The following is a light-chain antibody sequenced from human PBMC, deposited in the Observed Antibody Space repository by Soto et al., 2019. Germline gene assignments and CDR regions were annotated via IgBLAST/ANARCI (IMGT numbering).Light chain of an antibody. Sequence: DIQMTQSPSTLSATAGDRVTITCRASQSSSSWLAWYQHKPGKAPKLLIYDAANLDSGVPARFSGSGSGTDFSLTISSLQPDDCASYYCQQYENYWTFGQGTRVEIK. CDR3: QQYENYWT. V-gene: IGKV1-5*01. J-gene: IGKJ1*01. CDR2: DAA. CDR1: QSSSSW.